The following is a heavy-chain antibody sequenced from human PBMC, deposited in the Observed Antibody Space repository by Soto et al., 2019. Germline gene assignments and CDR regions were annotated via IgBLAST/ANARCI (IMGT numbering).Heavy chain of an antibody. CDR1: GVTFSSYN. J-gene: IGHJ3*01. V-gene: IGHV1-69*08. CDR2: IVPFLGTI. CDR3: AGPFGVAPDDAVAV. Sequence: QVQLVQSGAELKRPGSSVKFSCKASGVTFSSYNIHWVRQAPGQGLEWMGRIVPFLGTIDHAQTFQDRVTISADKSTSTAYMELTSLRSDDTSVYYCAGPFGVAPDDAVAVWGHGTMLIVSS. D-gene: IGHD3-3*01.